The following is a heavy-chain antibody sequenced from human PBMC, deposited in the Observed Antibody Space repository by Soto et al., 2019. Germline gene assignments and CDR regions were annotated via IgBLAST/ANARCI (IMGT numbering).Heavy chain of an antibody. V-gene: IGHV4-61*01. CDR2: IYYSGST. CDR1: GGSVSSVSYY. D-gene: IGHD2-2*01. Sequence: SETLSLTCTVSGGSVSSVSYYWSCIRQPPGKGLEWIGYIYYSGSTNYNPSVKGRFTISRDNSKNTLYLQMNSLRAEDTAVYYCARDPPWGYCSSTSCTNDAFDIWGQGTMVTVSS. J-gene: IGHJ3*02. CDR3: ARDPPWGYCSSTSCTNDAFDI.